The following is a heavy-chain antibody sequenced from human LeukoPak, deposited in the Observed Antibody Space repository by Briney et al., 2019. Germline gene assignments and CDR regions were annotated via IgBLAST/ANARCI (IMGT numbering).Heavy chain of an antibody. V-gene: IGHV3-53*01. D-gene: IGHD6-6*01. CDR2: IYSGGST. J-gene: IGHJ4*02. CDR3: ARKSSIAAPLKY. CDR1: GFTVSSNY. Sequence: GGSLRLSCAASGFTVSSNYMSWVRQAPGKGLEWVSVIYSGGSTYYADSVKGRFTISRDNSKKTVYLQMNSLRTEDTAVYYCARKSSIAAPLKYWGQGTLVTVSS.